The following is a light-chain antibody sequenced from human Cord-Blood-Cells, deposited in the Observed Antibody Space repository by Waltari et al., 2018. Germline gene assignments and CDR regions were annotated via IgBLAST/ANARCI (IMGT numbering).Light chain of an antibody. CDR3: SSYTSSRTWV. CDR2: DVS. J-gene: IGLJ3*02. CDR1: SSDGGGYNY. Sequence: QSALTQPASVSGSPGQSITIPCTGTSSDGGGYNYVPWYQQHPGKAPKLMIYDVSKRPSGVSNRFSGSKSGNTASLTISGLQAEDEADYYCSSYTSSRTWVFGGGTKLTVL. V-gene: IGLV2-14*01.